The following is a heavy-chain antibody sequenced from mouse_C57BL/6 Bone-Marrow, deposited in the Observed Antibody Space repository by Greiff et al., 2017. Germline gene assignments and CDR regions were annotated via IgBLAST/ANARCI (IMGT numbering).Heavy chain of an antibody. Sequence: QVQLQQPGAELVMPGASVKLSCKASGYTFTSYWMHWVKQRPRQGLEWIGEIDPSDSYTNYNQKFKGKSTLTVDKSSSTAYMQLSSLTSEDSAVYYCARETAQVYFDYWGQGTTLTVSS. D-gene: IGHD3-2*02. V-gene: IGHV1-69*01. J-gene: IGHJ2*01. CDR2: IDPSDSYT. CDR3: ARETAQVYFDY. CDR1: GYTFTSYW.